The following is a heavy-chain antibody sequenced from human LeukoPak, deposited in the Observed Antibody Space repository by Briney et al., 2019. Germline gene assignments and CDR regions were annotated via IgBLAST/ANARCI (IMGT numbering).Heavy chain of an antibody. Sequence: EASVKVSCKASGYSFTSFGISWVRQAPGQGLEWMGWVSAYNGDIKYAEKFQGRVTMTTDTSTSTAYMELRSLRSDDTAMYYCARDLGASTVIFFDYWGRGTLVTVSS. V-gene: IGHV1-18*01. J-gene: IGHJ4*02. CDR3: ARDLGASTVIFFDY. D-gene: IGHD4-17*01. CDR2: VSAYNGDI. CDR1: GYSFTSFG.